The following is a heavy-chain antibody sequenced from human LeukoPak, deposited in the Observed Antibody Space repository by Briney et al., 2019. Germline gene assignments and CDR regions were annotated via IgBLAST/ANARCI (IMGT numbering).Heavy chain of an antibody. D-gene: IGHD3-16*02. J-gene: IGHJ4*02. CDR3: ARHRGSYRYNSPLDY. CDR2: IYYSGST. CDR1: GGSISSGGYY. Sequence: KPSQTLSLTCTFSGGSISSGGYYWSWICQHPGKGLEWIGYIYYSGSTYYNPSLKSRVTISVDTSKNQFSLKLSSVTAADTAVYYCARHRGSYRYNSPLDYWGQGTLVTVSS. V-gene: IGHV4-31*03.